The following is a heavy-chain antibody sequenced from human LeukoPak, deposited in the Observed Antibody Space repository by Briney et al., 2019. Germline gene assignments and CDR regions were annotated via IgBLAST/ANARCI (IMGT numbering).Heavy chain of an antibody. D-gene: IGHD6-13*01. Sequence: SETLSLTCTVSGGSISSSSYYWGWIRQPPGKGLEWIGSIYYSGSTYYNPSLKSRVTISVDTSKSQFSLKLSSVTAADTAVYYCARDHIAAAGTMTFDYWGQGTLVTVSS. V-gene: IGHV4-39*07. CDR2: IYYSGST. CDR3: ARDHIAAAGTMTFDY. CDR1: GGSISSSSYY. J-gene: IGHJ4*02.